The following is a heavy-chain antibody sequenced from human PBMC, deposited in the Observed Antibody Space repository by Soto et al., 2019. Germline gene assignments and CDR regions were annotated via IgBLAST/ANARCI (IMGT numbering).Heavy chain of an antibody. D-gene: IGHD2-15*01. Sequence: PSETLSLTCTVSGDSISSNNYYWGWIRQPPGKGLEWIGSMYHSGNTYHNPSLKSRVTISVDTSKNQLSLNLRSVTAADTAVYYCARAATTVFRYYYYGMDVWGQGTTVT. CDR3: ARAATTVFRYYYYGMDV. V-gene: IGHV4-39*01. J-gene: IGHJ6*02. CDR2: MYHSGNT. CDR1: GDSISSNNYY.